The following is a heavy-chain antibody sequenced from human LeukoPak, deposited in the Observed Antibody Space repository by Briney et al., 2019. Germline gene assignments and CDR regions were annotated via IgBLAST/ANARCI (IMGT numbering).Heavy chain of an antibody. V-gene: IGHV3-30*18. D-gene: IGHD6-19*01. J-gene: IGHJ3*02. Sequence: GGSLRLSCAASGFTFSSCGMHWVRQAPGKGLEWVAVISYDGSNKYYADSVKGRFTISRDNSKNTLFLEMNSLRAEDTAVYYCAKALTSGWYLDAFNIWGQGTMGTVSS. CDR3: AKALTSGWYLDAFNI. CDR1: GFTFSSCG. CDR2: ISYDGSNK.